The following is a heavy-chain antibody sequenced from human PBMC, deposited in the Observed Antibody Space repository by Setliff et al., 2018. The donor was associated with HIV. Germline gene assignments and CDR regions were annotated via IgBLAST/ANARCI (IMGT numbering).Heavy chain of an antibody. Sequence: SETLSLTCAVSGYSISSGYFWGWIRQPPGKGLEWIGSLYHSGTNFYNPSLRSRVTISLDTSTNRFSLKLNSVTAADTAIYYCTRQVGSQYSYWAYYFDSWGQGALVTVSS. J-gene: IGHJ4*02. CDR3: TRQVGSQYSYWAYYFDS. V-gene: IGHV4-38-2*01. CDR2: LYHSGTN. CDR1: GYSISSGYF. D-gene: IGHD5-18*01.